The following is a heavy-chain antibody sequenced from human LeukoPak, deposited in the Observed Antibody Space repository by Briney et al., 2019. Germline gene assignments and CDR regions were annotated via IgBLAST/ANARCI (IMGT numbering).Heavy chain of an antibody. J-gene: IGHJ4*02. Sequence: GGSLRLSCAASGFTVSSNYMSWVRQAPGKGLEWVSVIYSGGSTYYADSVKGRFTISRDNSKNTLYLQMNSLRAEDTAVYYCARDGYSSSWYKNGWGQGTLVTVSS. CDR3: ARDGYSSSWYKNG. CDR1: GFTVSSNY. D-gene: IGHD6-13*01. CDR2: IYSGGST. V-gene: IGHV3-53*01.